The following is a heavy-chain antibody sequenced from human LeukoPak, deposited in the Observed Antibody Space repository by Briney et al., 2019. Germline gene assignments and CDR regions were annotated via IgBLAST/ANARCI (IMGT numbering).Heavy chain of an antibody. J-gene: IGHJ4*02. CDR3: ARTRYSGRYGDYFDY. CDR1: GGSISSYY. D-gene: IGHD1-26*01. V-gene: IGHV4-59*08. CDR2: IYYSGST. Sequence: SETLSLTCTVSGGSISSYYWSWIRQPPGKGLEWIGYIYYSGSTNYNPSFKSRVTISVDTSKNQFSLKLSSVTAAETAVYYCARTRYSGRYGDYFDYWGQGTLVTVSS.